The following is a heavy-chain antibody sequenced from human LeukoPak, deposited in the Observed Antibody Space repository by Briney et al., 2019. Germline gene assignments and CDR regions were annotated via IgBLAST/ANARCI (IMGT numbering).Heavy chain of an antibody. CDR1: GFTFSSYG. J-gene: IGHJ4*02. CDR3: TTDLPNDVGGFDY. V-gene: IGHV3-15*01. D-gene: IGHD1-1*01. Sequence: PGGSLRLSCAASGFTFSSYGMHWVRQAPGKGLEWVGRIKSKTDGGTTDYAAPVKGRFTISRDDSKNTLYLQMNSLKTEDTAVYYCTTDLPNDVGGFDYWGQGTLVTVSS. CDR2: IKSKTDGGTT.